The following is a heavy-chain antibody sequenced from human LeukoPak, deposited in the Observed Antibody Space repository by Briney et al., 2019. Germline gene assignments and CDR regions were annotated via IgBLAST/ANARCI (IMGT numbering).Heavy chain of an antibody. CDR1: GFTFSTYS. J-gene: IGHJ3*02. D-gene: IGHD4-17*01. V-gene: IGHV3-21*01. Sequence: GGSLRLSCAASGFTFSTYSMNWVRQAPGKGLEWVSSIGGSSTSIYYADSVTGRFTISRDNAKSSLYLQMNSLRAEDAAVYYCARELGGDYGEAFDIWGQGTMVTVSS. CDR3: ARELGGDYGEAFDI. CDR2: IGGSSTSI.